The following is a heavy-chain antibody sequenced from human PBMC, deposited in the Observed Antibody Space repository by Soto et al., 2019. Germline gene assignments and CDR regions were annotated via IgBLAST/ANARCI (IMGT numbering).Heavy chain of an antibody. Sequence: QVQLVESGGGVVQPGRSLRLSCAASGFTFSSYAMHWVRQTPGKGLEWVAVIRYDGSNKYYGDSVKGRFIISRDNSKNTVYLQMNSLRAGDTAVYYCATDRGDYNSSPDYWGQGTLVTVSS. CDR3: ATDRGDYNSSPDY. V-gene: IGHV3-33*01. CDR2: IRYDGSNK. D-gene: IGHD3-10*01. J-gene: IGHJ4*02. CDR1: GFTFSSYA.